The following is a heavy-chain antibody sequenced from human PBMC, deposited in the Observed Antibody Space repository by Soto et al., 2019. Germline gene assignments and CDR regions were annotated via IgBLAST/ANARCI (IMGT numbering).Heavy chain of an antibody. Sequence: EVQLLESGGGLVQPGGSLRLSCAASGFTFGSYALSWVRQAPGKGLEWVSVISGGGDATYYPDSVKGRFTTSRDNSENTVYLQMNSLRAEDTAVYYCAKKSLGSITLPALYYSDYWGQGTLVTVSS. CDR3: AKKSLGSITLPALYYSDY. CDR1: GFTFGSYA. V-gene: IGHV3-23*01. CDR2: ISGGGDAT. D-gene: IGHD1-20*01. J-gene: IGHJ4*02.